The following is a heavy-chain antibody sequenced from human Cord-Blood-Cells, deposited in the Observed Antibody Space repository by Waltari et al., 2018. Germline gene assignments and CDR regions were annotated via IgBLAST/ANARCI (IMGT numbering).Heavy chain of an antibody. Sequence: QVQLVQSGAEVKKPGASVKVSCKASVYTFTSSYMHWVRQAPGQGLEWMGIINPSGGSTSYAQKFQGRVTMTRDTSTSTVYMELSSLRSEDTAVYYCARDGRSYYFDYWGQGTLVTVSS. V-gene: IGHV1-46*01. CDR3: ARDGRSYYFDY. CDR1: VYTFTSSY. D-gene: IGHD1-26*01. J-gene: IGHJ4*02. CDR2: INPSGGST.